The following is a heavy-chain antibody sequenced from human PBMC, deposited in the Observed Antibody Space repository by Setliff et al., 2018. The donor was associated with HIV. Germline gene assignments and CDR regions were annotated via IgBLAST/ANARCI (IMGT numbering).Heavy chain of an antibody. V-gene: IGHV4-34*01. J-gene: IGHJ4*02. CDR2: INDSGST. Sequence: SETLSLTCAVYNGSFSGYYWTWIRQPPGKGLEWIGEINDSGSTNYSPSLKSRVTISVDASRNQFSLKLSSVTAADTAVYYCARQRAGPDYWGQGTLVTVSS. CDR3: ARQRAGPDY. CDR1: NGSFSGYY.